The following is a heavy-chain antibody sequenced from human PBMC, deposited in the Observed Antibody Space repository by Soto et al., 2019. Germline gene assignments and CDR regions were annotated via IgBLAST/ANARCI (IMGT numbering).Heavy chain of an antibody. D-gene: IGHD3-10*01. CDR2: IIPIFGTA. V-gene: IGHV1-69*06. Sequence: SWVRQAPGQGLEWMGGIIPIFGTANYAQKFQGGVTITADKSTSTAYMELSSLRSEDTAVYYCARGRLSGNWFDPWGQGTLVTVSS. J-gene: IGHJ5*02. CDR3: ARGRLSGNWFDP.